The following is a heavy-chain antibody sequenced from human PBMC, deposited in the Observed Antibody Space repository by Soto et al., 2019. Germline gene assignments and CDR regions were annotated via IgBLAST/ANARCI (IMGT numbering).Heavy chain of an antibody. J-gene: IGHJ6*02. CDR3: ARDTGTTYYYGMDV. D-gene: IGHD1-1*01. CDR1: GYTFTGYY. CDR2: INPNSGGT. V-gene: IGHV1-2*02. Sequence: GASVKVSCKASGYTFTGYYMHWVRQAPGQGLEWMGWINPNSGGTNYAQKFQGRVTTTRDTSISTAYMELSRLRSDDTAVYYCARDTGTTYYYGMDVWGQGTTVTVSS.